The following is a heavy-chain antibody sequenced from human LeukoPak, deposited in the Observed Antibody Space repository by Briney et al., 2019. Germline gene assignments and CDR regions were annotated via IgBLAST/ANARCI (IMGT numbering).Heavy chain of an antibody. J-gene: IGHJ4*02. CDR1: GFTFSSYW. CDR3: GRSPYGDYSFDY. CDR2: INSDGSST. Sequence: GGSLRLSCAASGFTFSSYWMHWVRQAPGKGLVWVSRINSDGSSTSYADSVKGRFTISRDNAKNTLYLQMNSLRAEDTAVYYCGRSPYGDYSFDYWGQGTLVTVSS. V-gene: IGHV3-74*01. D-gene: IGHD4-17*01.